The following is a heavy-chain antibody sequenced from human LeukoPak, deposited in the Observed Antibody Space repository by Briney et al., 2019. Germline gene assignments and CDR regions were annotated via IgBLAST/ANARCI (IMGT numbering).Heavy chain of an antibody. CDR1: GFTFSSYA. Sequence: PGRSLRLSCAASGFTFSSYAMHWVRQSLGKGLEWVAVMSYGGFNKYYADSVKGRFTISRDNSKNTLYLQMNSLRAEDTAVYYCAKTKGYSYGYYFDYWGQGTLVTVSS. CDR3: AKTKGYSYGYYFDY. V-gene: IGHV3-30*18. J-gene: IGHJ4*02. D-gene: IGHD5-18*01. CDR2: MSYGGFNK.